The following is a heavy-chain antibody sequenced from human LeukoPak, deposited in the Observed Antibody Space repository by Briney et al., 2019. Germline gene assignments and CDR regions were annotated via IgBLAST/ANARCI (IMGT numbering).Heavy chain of an antibody. V-gene: IGHV4-39*01. CDR2: IYYSGTT. CDR3: ARQLRNWFDP. Sequence: SETLSLTCTVSGGSISSSSYYWGWIRQPPGKWLEWIGSIYYSGTTYYNPSLKSRVTISVDTSKNQFSLKLNSVTAADTAVYYCARQLRNWFDPWGQGTLVTVSS. CDR1: GGSISSSSYY. J-gene: IGHJ5*02.